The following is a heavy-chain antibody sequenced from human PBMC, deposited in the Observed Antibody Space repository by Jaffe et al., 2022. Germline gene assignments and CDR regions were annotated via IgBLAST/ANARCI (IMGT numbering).Heavy chain of an antibody. Sequence: EVQLLESGGGLVEPGGSLRLSCAASGFTFSSFAMSWVRQAPGKGLEWVSTITGSGGSTYYADSVKGRFTISRDNSRNTLYLQMNSLRPEDTAVYYCAKDKTSYYEVWGWFDPWGQGTLVTVSS. CDR2: ITGSGGST. D-gene: IGHD3-3*01. CDR3: AKDKTSYYEVWGWFDP. V-gene: IGHV3-23*01. CDR1: GFTFSSFA. J-gene: IGHJ5*02.